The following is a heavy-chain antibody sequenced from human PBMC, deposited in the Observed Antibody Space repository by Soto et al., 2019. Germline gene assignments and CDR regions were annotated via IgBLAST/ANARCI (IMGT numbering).Heavy chain of an antibody. CDR3: ARDECYGMDV. J-gene: IGHJ6*02. CDR1: GITFYSFS. CDR2: ISNSGTKK. Sequence: GGSLRLSCVASGITFYSFSVNWVRQAPGKGLEWVSSISNSGTKKNYADSVKGRFTISRDTANNSVFLQMNNLRGEDTAVYYCARDECYGMDVWGQGTTVTVSS. V-gene: IGHV3-21*01. D-gene: IGHD3-3*01.